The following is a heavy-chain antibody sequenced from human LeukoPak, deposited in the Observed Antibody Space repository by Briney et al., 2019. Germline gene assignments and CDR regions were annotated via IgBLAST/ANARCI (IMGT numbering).Heavy chain of an antibody. V-gene: IGHV1-2*04. Sequence: ASVKVSCKASGYTFTGYYMHWVRQAPGQGLEWMGWINPNSGGTNYAQKFQGWVTMTRDTSISTAYMELSRLRSDDPAVYYCARDRILWFGGIDAFDIWGQGTMVTVSS. CDR1: GYTFTGYY. CDR3: ARDRILWFGGIDAFDI. J-gene: IGHJ3*02. D-gene: IGHD3-10*01. CDR2: INPNSGGT.